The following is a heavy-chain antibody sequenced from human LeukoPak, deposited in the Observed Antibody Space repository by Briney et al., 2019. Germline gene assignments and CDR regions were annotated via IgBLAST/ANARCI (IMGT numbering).Heavy chain of an antibody. J-gene: IGHJ6*03. Sequence: GGSLRLSCVASGFTFSSYGMHWVRQAPGKGLEWVAFIRYDGSNTYYTDSVKGRFTISRDNSKNTLFLQMNSLRAEDTAVYYCAKDRGGTYSWYYYYMDVWGNGTTVTVSS. D-gene: IGHD1-26*01. CDR3: AKDRGGTYSWYYYYMDV. CDR2: IRYDGSNT. V-gene: IGHV3-30*02. CDR1: GFTFSSYG.